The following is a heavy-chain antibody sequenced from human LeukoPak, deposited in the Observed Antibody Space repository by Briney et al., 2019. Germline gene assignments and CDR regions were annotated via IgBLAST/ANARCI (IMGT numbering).Heavy chain of an antibody. J-gene: IGHJ4*02. Sequence: GSLRLSCAASGFTFSSYGMSWVRQPPGKGLEWIGSIYYSGSTYYNPSLKSRVTISVDTSKNQFSLKLSSVTAADTAVYYCAREAFTARASHYYFDYWGQGTLVTVSS. CDR1: GFTFSSYG. V-gene: IGHV4-39*07. CDR2: IYYSGST. CDR3: AREAFTARASHYYFDY. D-gene: IGHD5-18*01.